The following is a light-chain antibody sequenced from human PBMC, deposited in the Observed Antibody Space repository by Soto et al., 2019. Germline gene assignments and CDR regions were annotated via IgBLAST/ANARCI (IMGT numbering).Light chain of an antibody. CDR2: AAS. V-gene: IGKV1-12*01. CDR1: QDIASW. J-gene: IGKJ2*01. CDR3: QQSYSSPPHT. Sequence: DIQLTQSPASVSASVGDRVTITCRASQDIASWLAWYRQKPGRAPELLIYAASTLQSGVPSRFGGSGSGTDFTLTITSLQPEDFATYYCQQSYSSPPHTFGQGTKVEIK.